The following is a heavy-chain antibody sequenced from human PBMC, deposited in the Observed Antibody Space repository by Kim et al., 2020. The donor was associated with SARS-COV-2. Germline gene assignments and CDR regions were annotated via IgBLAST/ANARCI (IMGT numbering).Heavy chain of an antibody. D-gene: IGHD2-15*01. CDR2: IYYSGST. Sequence: SETLSLTCTVSGGSISSGGYYWSWIRQHPGKGLEWIGYIYYSGSTYYNPSLKSRVTISVDTSKNQFSLKLSSVTAADTAVYYCARALGYCSGGSCYSTNYYYGMDVWGQGTTVTVSS. CDR1: GGSISSGGYY. J-gene: IGHJ6*02. CDR3: ARALGYCSGGSCYSTNYYYGMDV. V-gene: IGHV4-31*03.